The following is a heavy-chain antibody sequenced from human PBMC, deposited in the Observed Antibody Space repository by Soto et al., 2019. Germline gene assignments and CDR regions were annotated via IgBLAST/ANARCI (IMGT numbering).Heavy chain of an antibody. J-gene: IGHJ5*02. CDR3: AHAAFYSGPGNT. V-gene: IGHV1-69*11. CDR1: GGTFSSDS. Sequence: QVQLVQSGAEVKKPGSSVKVSCKASGGTFSSDSISWVRQAPGQGLEWVGGIIPVLGAPDYADKFQGRVTITADEATSTGYMELSSLKSEDTAVYYCAHAAFYSGPGNTWGQGTLVTVSS. CDR2: IIPVLGAP. D-gene: IGHD6-25*01.